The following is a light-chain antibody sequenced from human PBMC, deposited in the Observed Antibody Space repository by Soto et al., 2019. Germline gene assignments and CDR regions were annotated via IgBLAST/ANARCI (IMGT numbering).Light chain of an antibody. CDR3: QQIHSTSSYT. CDR2: AAS. CDR1: QNIRNY. Sequence: DIQMTQSPSSLSASVGDRVTITCRASQNIRNYLNWYQQRPGKTPNLLVYAASNFRSGVPSRFSGSGSGTLFTLTITTLQPEDFATYYCQQIHSTSSYTFGQGTRVDIK. J-gene: IGKJ2*01. V-gene: IGKV1-39*01.